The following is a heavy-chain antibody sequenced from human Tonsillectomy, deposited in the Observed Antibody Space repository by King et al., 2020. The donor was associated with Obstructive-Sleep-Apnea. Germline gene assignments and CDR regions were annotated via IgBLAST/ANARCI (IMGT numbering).Heavy chain of an antibody. J-gene: IGHJ6*02. D-gene: IGHD2-2*01. V-gene: IGHV4-39*07. CDR2: IYYSGST. CDR1: GGSISSSSYY. Sequence: LQLQESGPGLVKPSETLSLTCTVSGGSISSSSYYWGWIRQPPGEGLEWIGSIYYSGSTYYNPSLKSRVTISVDTSKKQFSLKLSSVTAAGTAVYYCARDKAVVVPAAIDYYYYYGMDVWGQGTTVTVSS. CDR3: ARDKAVVVPAAIDYYYYYGMDV.